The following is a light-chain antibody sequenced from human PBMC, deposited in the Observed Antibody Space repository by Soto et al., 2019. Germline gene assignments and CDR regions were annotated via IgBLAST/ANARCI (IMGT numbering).Light chain of an antibody. Sequence: QSVLTQPRSVSGSPGQSVTISCSGSSSNIGSNAVHWYQQFPGTAPRLLIYRDNQRPSGVPDRFSGSKSGTSASLVISGLQSEDEADYYCAAWNDRPYLWVFGGGTKLTVL. CDR2: RDN. J-gene: IGLJ3*02. CDR1: SSNIGSNA. CDR3: AAWNDRPYLWV. V-gene: IGLV1-44*01.